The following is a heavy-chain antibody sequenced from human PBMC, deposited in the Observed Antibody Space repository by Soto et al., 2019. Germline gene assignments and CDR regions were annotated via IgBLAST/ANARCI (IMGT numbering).Heavy chain of an antibody. Sequence: QVQLVQSGAEVKKPGASVKVSCKASGYTFTGYYMHWLRQAPGQGLEWMGWINPNNGATNYAQKFQGWLTLTRETSISTAYMELSSLRSDDTAVYYCATTCGFGGLTKCCMDVWGQGTTVTVSS. CDR3: ATTCGFGGLTKCCMDV. D-gene: IGHD2-21*01. V-gene: IGHV1-2*04. CDR1: GYTFTGYY. CDR2: INPNNGAT. J-gene: IGHJ6*02.